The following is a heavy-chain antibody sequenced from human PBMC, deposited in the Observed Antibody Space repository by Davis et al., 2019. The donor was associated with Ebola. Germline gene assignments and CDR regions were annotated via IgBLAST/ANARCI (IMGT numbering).Heavy chain of an antibody. J-gene: IGHJ4*02. D-gene: IGHD3-22*01. CDR1: GYTFTRYW. CDR2: IYPGDSDT. CDR3: ARAPYYYDVSGFYVDF. V-gene: IGHV5-51*01. Sequence: GESLKISCKASGYTFTRYWIVWVRQMPGKGLAWMGIIYPGDSDTRYSPSFLGQVIFSADKSISTAYLQWSSLKASDTATYYCARAPYYYDVSGFYVDFWGQGTLVTVSS.